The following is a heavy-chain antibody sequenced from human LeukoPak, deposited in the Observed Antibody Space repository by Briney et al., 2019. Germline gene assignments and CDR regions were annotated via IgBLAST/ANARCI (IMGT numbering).Heavy chain of an antibody. V-gene: IGHV3-30-3*01. J-gene: IGHJ4*02. CDR3: ARGRYDYGDF. Sequence: GGSLRLSCAASGFTLSSYAMHWVRQAPGKGLEWVAVISYDGSNKYYADSVKGRFTISRDNSKNTLYLQMNSLRAEDTAVYYCARGRYDYGDFWGQGTLVTVSS. CDR2: ISYDGSNK. D-gene: IGHD3-9*01. CDR1: GFTLSSYA.